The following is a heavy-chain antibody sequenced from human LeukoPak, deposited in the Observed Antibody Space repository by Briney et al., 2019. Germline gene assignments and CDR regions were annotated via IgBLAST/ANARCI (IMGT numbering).Heavy chain of an antibody. D-gene: IGHD3-10*01. J-gene: IGHJ4*02. CDR1: GGTFSSYA. CDR3: ARDLIIRGSGSRTYYFDY. V-gene: IGHV1-69*01. CDR2: IIPIFGTA. Sequence: ASVKVSCKASGGTFSSYAINWVRQAPGQGLEWMGGIIPIFGTANYAQKFQGGVTITADESTSTAYMELSSLRSEDTAVYYCARDLIIRGSGSRTYYFDYWGQGTLVTVSS.